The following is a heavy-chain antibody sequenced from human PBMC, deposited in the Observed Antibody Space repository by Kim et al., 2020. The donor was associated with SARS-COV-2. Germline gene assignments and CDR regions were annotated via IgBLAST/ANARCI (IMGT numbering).Heavy chain of an antibody. CDR1: GYTFTSYA. D-gene: IGHD6-13*01. CDR2: MNPNSGNT. V-gene: IGHV1-8*01. CDR3: ARGGGMAAAGTLWFDYYYDMDV. J-gene: IGHJ6*03. Sequence: ASVKVSCKASGYTFTSYAIHWVRQAPGQGLEWMGWMNPNSGNTGYAQKFQGRVTMTRNTSISTAYMELSSLRSEDTAVYYCARGGGMAAAGTLWFDYYYDMDVWGKGTTVTVSS.